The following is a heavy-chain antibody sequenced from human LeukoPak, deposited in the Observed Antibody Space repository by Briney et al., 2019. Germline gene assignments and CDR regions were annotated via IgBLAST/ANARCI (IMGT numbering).Heavy chain of an antibody. Sequence: ASVKVSCKASGYTFTSYAMHWVRQAPGQRLEWMGWINAGNGNTKYSQKFQGRVTITRDTSASTAYMELGSLRSEDTAVYYCARWPPSGSGGSLHFDYWGQGTLVTVSS. CDR3: ARWPPSGSGGSLHFDY. D-gene: IGHD2-15*01. CDR1: GYTFTSYA. CDR2: INAGNGNT. V-gene: IGHV1-3*01. J-gene: IGHJ4*02.